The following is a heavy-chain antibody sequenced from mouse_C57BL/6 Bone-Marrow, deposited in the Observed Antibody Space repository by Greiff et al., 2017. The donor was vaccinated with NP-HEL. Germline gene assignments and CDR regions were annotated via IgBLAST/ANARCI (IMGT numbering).Heavy chain of an antibody. D-gene: IGHD1-1*01. J-gene: IGHJ1*03. CDR2: INPTYGTT. V-gene: IGHV1-39*01. CDR3: ARRSRVLIIDV. CDR1: GYSFTDYY. Sequence: EVKLMESGPELVKPGASVKISCKASGYSFTDYYMNWVKQSPGQSLEWIGVINPTYGTTSYNQKFKGKATLTVDPSSSTAYMQLNSLTSEDSAVYYCARRSRVLIIDVWGTGTTLTVSS.